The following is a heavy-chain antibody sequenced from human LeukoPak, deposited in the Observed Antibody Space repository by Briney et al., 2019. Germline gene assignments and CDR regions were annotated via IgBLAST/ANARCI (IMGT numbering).Heavy chain of an antibody. CDR2: IYHSGST. V-gene: IGHV4-38-2*02. J-gene: IGHJ6*03. D-gene: IGHD3-10*01. CDR3: ARGGVTRGHYYYMDV. CDR1: GYSISSGYY. Sequence: WETLSLTCTVSGYSISSGYYWGWIRQPPGKGLEWIGSIYHSGSTYYNPSLKSRVTISVDTSKNQFSLKLSSVTAADTAVYYCARGGVTRGHYYYMDVWGKGTTVTVSS.